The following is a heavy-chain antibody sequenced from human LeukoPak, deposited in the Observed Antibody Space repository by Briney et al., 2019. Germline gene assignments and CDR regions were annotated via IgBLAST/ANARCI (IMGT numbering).Heavy chain of an antibody. V-gene: IGHV3-23*01. CDR3: AKDRHAPGRYCSSTICFPFDP. CDR2: IGGSGSST. Sequence: GGSLRLSCAASGFTFSSYDMSWVRQAPGKGLEWVSGIGGSGSSTYYADSVKGRFTISRDNSKSTLYLQMNSLRAEGTAVYYCAKDRHAPGRYCSSTICFPFDPWGQGTLVTVSS. D-gene: IGHD2-2*01. J-gene: IGHJ5*02. CDR1: GFTFSSYD.